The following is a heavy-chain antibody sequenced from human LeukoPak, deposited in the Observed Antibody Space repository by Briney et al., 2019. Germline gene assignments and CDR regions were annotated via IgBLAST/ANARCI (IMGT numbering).Heavy chain of an antibody. CDR1: GFPLSSYA. CDR3: AKDRPENYDRSGISHMDV. J-gene: IGHJ6*03. Sequence: PGGSLRLSCAASGFPLSSYAMPWVPQAPGKGLEWVAPTSAGGGSTYYADSVKGRFTISRDNSKNTVYLQMNSLRAEDTAVYYCAKDRPENYDRSGISHMDVWGKGTTVTVSS. V-gene: IGHV3-23*01. CDR2: TSAGGGST. D-gene: IGHD3-22*01.